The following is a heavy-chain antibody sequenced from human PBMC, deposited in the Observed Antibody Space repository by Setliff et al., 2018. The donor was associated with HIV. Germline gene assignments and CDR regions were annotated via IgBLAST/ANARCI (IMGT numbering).Heavy chain of an antibody. CDR1: GDSISSDFY. Sequence: SETLSLTCTVSGDSISSDFYWGWIRQPPGKGLEWIASIYHSGNTYYMPSLQSRVTISVDMSKNQFSLKLTSVTAADTAVYYCVTSSSWSSRLNFWGPGMLVTVSS. CDR3: VTSSSWSSRLNF. J-gene: IGHJ4*02. CDR2: IYHSGNT. V-gene: IGHV4-38-2*02. D-gene: IGHD2-2*01.